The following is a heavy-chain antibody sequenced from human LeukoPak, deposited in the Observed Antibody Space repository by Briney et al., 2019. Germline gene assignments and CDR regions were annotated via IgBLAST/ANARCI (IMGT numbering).Heavy chain of an antibody. CDR3: ARHWSYSYGYPADDAFDI. J-gene: IGHJ3*02. V-gene: IGHV4-59*08. CDR2: IYYSGST. D-gene: IGHD5-18*01. Sequence: PSETLSLTCTVSGGSISSYYWSWIRQPPGKGLEWIGYIYYSGSTNYNPSLKSRVTISVDTSKNQFSLKLSSVTAADTAVYYCARHWSYSYGYPADDAFDIRGQGTMVTVSS. CDR1: GGSISSYY.